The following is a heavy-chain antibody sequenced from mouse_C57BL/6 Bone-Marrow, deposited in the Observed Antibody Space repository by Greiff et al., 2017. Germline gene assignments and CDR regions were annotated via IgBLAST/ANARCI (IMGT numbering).Heavy chain of an antibody. V-gene: IGHV1-63*01. D-gene: IGHD1-1*01. CDR3: APGSSPAWFAY. CDR1: GYTFTNYW. J-gene: IGHJ3*01. CDR2: IYPGGGYT. Sequence: VQLQESGAELVRPGTSVKMSCKASGYTFTNYWIGWAKQRPGHGLEWIGDIYPGGGYTNYNEKFKGKATLTADKSSSTAYMQFSSLTSEDSAIYYSAPGSSPAWFAYWGQGTLVTVSA.